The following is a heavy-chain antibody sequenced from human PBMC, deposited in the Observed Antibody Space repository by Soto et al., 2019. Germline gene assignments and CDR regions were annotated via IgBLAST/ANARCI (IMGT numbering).Heavy chain of an antibody. V-gene: IGHV1-46*01. Sequence: QVQLVQSGAEVKKPGASVKISCKASGYSFTSYYMHWVRQAPGQGLEWVGLINPTADSTSYAQKCQGRVTWTWDTSTSTVYMEVSSLRSEDTAMYYCARGWRTYGNYWGQGTLVTVSS. D-gene: IGHD3-10*01. J-gene: IGHJ4*02. CDR2: INPTADST. CDR3: ARGWRTYGNY. CDR1: GYSFTSYY.